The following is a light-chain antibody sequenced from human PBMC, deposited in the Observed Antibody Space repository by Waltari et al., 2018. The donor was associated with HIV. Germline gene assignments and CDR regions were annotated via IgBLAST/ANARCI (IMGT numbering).Light chain of an antibody. CDR2: RNN. CDR1: SNNVGYQG. CDR3: SAWDSSLSAWV. Sequence: QAGLTQPPSVSKGLRQTATLTCTGNSNNVGYQGAAWLQQHQGHPPKLLSYRNNNRPSGISERLSASRSGNTASLTITGLQPEDEADYYCSAWDSSLSAWVFGGGTKLTFL. J-gene: IGLJ3*02. V-gene: IGLV10-54*01.